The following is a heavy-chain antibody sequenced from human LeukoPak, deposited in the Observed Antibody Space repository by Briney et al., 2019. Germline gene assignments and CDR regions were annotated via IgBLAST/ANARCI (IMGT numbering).Heavy chain of an antibody. V-gene: IGHV1-18*01. CDR1: GYTFTSYG. J-gene: IGHJ4*02. D-gene: IGHD2-15*01. CDR3: ATGYCSGGSCYSVGTAFDY. Sequence: GASVKVSCKASGYTFTSYGISWVRQAPGQGLEWMGWISAYNGNTNYAQKLQGRVTMTTDTSTSTAYMELRSLRSEDTAVYYCATGYCSGGSCYSVGTAFDYWGQGTLVTVSS. CDR2: ISAYNGNT.